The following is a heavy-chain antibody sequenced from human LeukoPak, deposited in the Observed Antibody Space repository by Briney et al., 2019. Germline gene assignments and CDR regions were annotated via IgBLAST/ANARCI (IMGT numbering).Heavy chain of an antibody. V-gene: IGHV3-53*01. D-gene: IGHD3-16*01. CDR3: ARSLWGSYYYGY. Sequence: GGSLRLSCAASGLTFSSYWMTWVRQAPGKGLEWVSVIYSGGSTYYADSVKGRFAISRDNSKNTLYLQMNSLRAEDTAVYYCARSLWGSYYYGYWGQGTLVTVSS. CDR1: GLTFSSYW. J-gene: IGHJ4*02. CDR2: IYSGGST.